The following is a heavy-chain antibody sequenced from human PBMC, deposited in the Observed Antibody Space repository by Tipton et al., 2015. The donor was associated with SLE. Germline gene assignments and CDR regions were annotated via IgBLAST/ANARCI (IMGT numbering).Heavy chain of an antibody. D-gene: IGHD2-8*01. CDR1: GGSVSSNY. V-gene: IGHV4-59*08. CDR2: IDYRDIT. J-gene: IGHJ6*02. CDR3: ARGMLTWRGAIIGVDV. Sequence: TLSLTCTVSGGSVSSNYWSWIRQPTGKGLEWIGYIDYRDITNYNPSLKSRVTMSIDTSKNQFSLKLSSVTAADTAVYYCARGMLTWRGAIIGVDVWGQGTSVNVSS.